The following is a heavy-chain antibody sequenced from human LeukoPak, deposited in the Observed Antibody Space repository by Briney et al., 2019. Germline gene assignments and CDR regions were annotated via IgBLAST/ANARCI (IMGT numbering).Heavy chain of an antibody. J-gene: IGHJ4*02. CDR2: ISSDGRDK. Sequence: GGSLRLSSAASGFTFSNYAIHWVRQAPGKGLEWVAVISSDGRDKHYADSVKGRFTISRDNSKNTLYLQMNSLRTEDTAIYYCARDLRKSADYYFDYWGQGSLVTVSS. CDR3: ARDLRKSADYYFDY. V-gene: IGHV3-30*04. D-gene: IGHD2-21*02. CDR1: GFTFSNYA.